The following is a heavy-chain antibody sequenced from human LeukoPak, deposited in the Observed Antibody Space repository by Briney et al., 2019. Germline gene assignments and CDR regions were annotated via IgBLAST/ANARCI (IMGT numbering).Heavy chain of an antibody. CDR1: GGSFSGYY. CDR3: AGERRWYPFDY. V-gene: IGHV4-34*01. Sequence: PSETLSLTCAVYGGSFSGYYWSWIRQPPGKGLEWIGEINHSGSTNYNPSLKSRVTISVDTSNNQFSLKLSSVTAADTAVYYCAGERRWYPFDYWGQGTLVTVSS. D-gene: IGHD4-23*01. CDR2: INHSGST. J-gene: IGHJ4*02.